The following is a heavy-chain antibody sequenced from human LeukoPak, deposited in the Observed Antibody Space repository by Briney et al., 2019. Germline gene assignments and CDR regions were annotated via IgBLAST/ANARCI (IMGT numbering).Heavy chain of an antibody. CDR1: GFTVSSNY. CDR2: IYSGGTT. Sequence: GGSLRLSCAAYGFTVSSNYMSWVRQAPGKGLEWVSVIYSGGTTDYADSVQGRFTISRDNSKNTLYLQMNSLRAEDTAVYYCARHVSGYFDYWGQGTLVTVS. J-gene: IGHJ4*02. D-gene: IGHD3-22*01. V-gene: IGHV3-53*01. CDR3: ARHVSGYFDY.